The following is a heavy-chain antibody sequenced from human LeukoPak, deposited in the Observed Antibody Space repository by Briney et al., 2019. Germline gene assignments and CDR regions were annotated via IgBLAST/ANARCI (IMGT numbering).Heavy chain of an antibody. CDR1: GGSFSGYY. CDR2: INHSGST. Sequence: SETLSLTCAVYGGSFSGYYWSWIRQPPGKGLEWIGEINHSGSTNYNPSLKSRVTISVDTSKNQFSLKLSSVTAADTAVYYCARHGYGYRSLDIWGQGTMVTVSS. V-gene: IGHV4-34*01. J-gene: IGHJ3*02. D-gene: IGHD5-24*01. CDR3: ARHGYGYRSLDI.